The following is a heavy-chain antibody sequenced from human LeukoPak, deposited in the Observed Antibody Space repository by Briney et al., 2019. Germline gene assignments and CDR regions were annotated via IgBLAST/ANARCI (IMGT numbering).Heavy chain of an antibody. V-gene: IGHV3-48*04. CDR2: ISSSSSTI. D-gene: IGHD2-21*02. J-gene: IGHJ4*02. CDR3: ARETLAYCGGDCYDYFDY. CDR1: GFTFSSYG. Sequence: GRSLRLSCAASGFTFSSYGMHWVRQAPGKGLEWVSYISSSSSTIYHADSVKGRFTISRDNAKNSLYLQMNSLRAEDTAVYYCARETLAYCGGDCYDYFDYWGQGTLVTVSS.